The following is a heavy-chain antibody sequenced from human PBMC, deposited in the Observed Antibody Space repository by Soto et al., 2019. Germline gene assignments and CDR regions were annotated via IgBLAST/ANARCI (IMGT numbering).Heavy chain of an antibody. D-gene: IGHD3-3*01. J-gene: IGHJ4*02. CDR2: ISGSGGST. V-gene: IGHV3-23*01. CDR1: GFTFSSYA. Sequence: PGGSLRLSCAASGFTFSSYAMSWVRQAPGKGLEGVSAISGSGGSTYYADSVKGRFTISRDNSKNTLYLQMNSLRAEDTAVYYCVTARAQYCDFWSGYPVDYWGQGTLVTVTS. CDR3: VTARAQYCDFWSGYPVDY.